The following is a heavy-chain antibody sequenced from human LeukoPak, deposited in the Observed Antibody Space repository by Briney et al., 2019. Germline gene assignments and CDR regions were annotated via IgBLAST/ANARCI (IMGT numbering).Heavy chain of an antibody. CDR3: ARHSLPYYYDSSGYQGAFDI. CDR2: IYPGDSDT. J-gene: IGHJ3*02. D-gene: IGHD3-22*01. Sequence: GESLKISCKGSGYSFTSYWIGWVRQMPGKGLEWMGIIYPGDSDTRYSPSFQGQVAISADESISTAYLQWSSLKASDTAMYYCARHSLPYYYDSSGYQGAFDIWGQGTMVTVSS. CDR1: GYSFTSYW. V-gene: IGHV5-51*01.